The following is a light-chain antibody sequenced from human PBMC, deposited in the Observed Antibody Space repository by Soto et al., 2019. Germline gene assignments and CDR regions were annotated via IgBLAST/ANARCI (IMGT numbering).Light chain of an antibody. CDR1: SSNIGNNA. J-gene: IGLJ1*01. V-gene: IGLV1-36*01. Sequence: QSVLTQPPSVSAAPRQRVTISCSGSSSNIGNNAVNWYQQLPGKAPKLLIYYDDLLPSGVSDRFSGSKSGTSASLAISGLQSEDEADYYCAAWDDSLNYVFGTGTKVTVL. CDR3: AAWDDSLNYV. CDR2: YDD.